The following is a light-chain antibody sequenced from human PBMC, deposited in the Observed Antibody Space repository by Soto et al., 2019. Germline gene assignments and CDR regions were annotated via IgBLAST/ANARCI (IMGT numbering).Light chain of an antibody. Sequence: DIQLTQSPSTLSASVGDRVTITGRASQNIGTWLAWYQHRPGEGPKLLIHDASTLESGVPSRFSGGGSATEFSLTINSLESGDSVTYQCQQYATYSPSTFGQGTTVEIK. CDR2: DAS. V-gene: IGKV1-5*01. CDR3: QQYATYSPST. J-gene: IGKJ1*01. CDR1: QNIGTW.